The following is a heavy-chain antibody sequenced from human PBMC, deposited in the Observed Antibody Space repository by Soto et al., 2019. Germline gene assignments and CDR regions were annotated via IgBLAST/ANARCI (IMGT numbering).Heavy chain of an antibody. J-gene: IGHJ3*02. CDR2: IYYSGST. D-gene: IGHD3-22*01. CDR1: GGSTGRSSYY. Sequence: SGTLSITCTRSGGSTGRSSYYWGWIRQPPGKGLEWIGSIYYSGSTYYNPSLKSRVTISVDTSKNQFSLKLSSVTAADTAVYYCARCDSSGYYHDAFDIWGQGTMVT. V-gene: IGHV4-39*01. CDR3: ARCDSSGYYHDAFDI.